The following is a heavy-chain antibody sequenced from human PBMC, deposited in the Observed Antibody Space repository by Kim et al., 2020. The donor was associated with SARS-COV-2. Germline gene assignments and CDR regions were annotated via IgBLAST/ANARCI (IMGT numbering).Heavy chain of an antibody. J-gene: IGHJ5*02. D-gene: IGHD2-2*01. Sequence: VKGRFTISRDNSKNTLYLQMNSLRAEDTAVYYCARAGYCSSTSCSGWFDPWGQGTLVTVSS. CDR3: ARAGYCSSTSCSGWFDP. V-gene: IGHV3-30*07.